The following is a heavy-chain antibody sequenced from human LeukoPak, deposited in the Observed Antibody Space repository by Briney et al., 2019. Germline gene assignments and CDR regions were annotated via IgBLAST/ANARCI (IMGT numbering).Heavy chain of an antibody. CDR1: GGSISSSSYY. V-gene: IGHV4-39*07. Sequence: SETLSLTCTVSGGSISSSSYYWGWIRQPPGKGLEWIGSIYHSGSTYYNPSLKSRVTISVDTSKNQFSLKLSSVTAADTAVYYCARLSSDGSYYYYYYMDVWGKGTTVTVSS. CDR3: ARLSSDGSYYYYYYMDV. J-gene: IGHJ6*03. CDR2: IYHSGST. D-gene: IGHD6-25*01.